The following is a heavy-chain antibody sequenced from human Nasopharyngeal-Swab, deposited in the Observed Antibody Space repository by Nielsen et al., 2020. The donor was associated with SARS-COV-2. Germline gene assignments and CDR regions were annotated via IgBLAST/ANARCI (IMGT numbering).Heavy chain of an antibody. J-gene: IGHJ5*02. CDR2: FDPEDGET. CDR3: ATGTVVGATGWFDP. Sequence: WLRQAPGRGLEWMGGFDPEDGETIYAQKFQGRVTMTEDTSTDTAYMELSSLRSEDTAVYYCATGTVVGATGWFDPWGQGTLVTVSS. D-gene: IGHD1-26*01. V-gene: IGHV1-24*01.